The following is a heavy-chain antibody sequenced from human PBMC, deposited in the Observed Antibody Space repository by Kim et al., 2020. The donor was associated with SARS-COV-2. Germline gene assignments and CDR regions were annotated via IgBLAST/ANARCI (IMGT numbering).Heavy chain of an antibody. CDR3: AGGYSGYVDFDY. Sequence: NYAQKFQVRVTITADESTSTAYMELSSLRSEDTAVYYCAGGYSGYVDFDYWGQGTLVTVSS. D-gene: IGHD5-12*01. J-gene: IGHJ4*02. V-gene: IGHV1-69*01.